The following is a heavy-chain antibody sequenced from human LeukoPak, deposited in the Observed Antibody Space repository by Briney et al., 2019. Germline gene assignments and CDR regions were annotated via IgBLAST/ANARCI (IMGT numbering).Heavy chain of an antibody. CDR1: GITFSSYW. CDR3: ARVYSYYDNSGYYPYFDY. Sequence: PGGSLRLSCAASGITFSSYWMSWVRQAPGKGLEWVANIKQDGSEKYYVDSVKGRFTISRDNAKNTLYLEMNSLRAEDTAVYYCARVYSYYDNSGYYPYFDYWGQGTLVTVSS. CDR2: IKQDGSEK. J-gene: IGHJ4*02. D-gene: IGHD3-22*01. V-gene: IGHV3-7*01.